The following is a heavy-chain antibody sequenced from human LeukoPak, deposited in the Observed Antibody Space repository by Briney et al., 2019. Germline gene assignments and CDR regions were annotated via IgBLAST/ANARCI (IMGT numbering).Heavy chain of an antibody. J-gene: IGHJ4*02. CDR3: ARDSDSSGWTQGGSFDY. V-gene: IGHV1-69*13. Sequence: SVKVSCKASGGTFSSYAISWVRQAPGQGLEWMGGIIPIFGTANYAQKFQGRVTITADESTSTAYMELSSLRSEDTAVYYCARDSDSSGWTQGGSFDYWGQGTLVTVSS. CDR2: IIPIFGTA. CDR1: GGTFSSYA. D-gene: IGHD6-19*01.